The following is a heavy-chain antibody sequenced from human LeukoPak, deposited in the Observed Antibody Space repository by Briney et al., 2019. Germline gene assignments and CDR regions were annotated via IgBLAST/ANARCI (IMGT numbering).Heavy chain of an antibody. CDR3: ARDGAMAGAFDI. D-gene: IGHD5-18*01. CDR1: GFTFSRYS. CDR2: ISSSSSYI. J-gene: IGHJ3*02. V-gene: IGHV3-21*01. Sequence: GGSLRLSCAASGFTFSRYSMNCVRQAPGKGREWVSSISSSSSYIYYADSVKGRFTISRDNAKNSLYLQMNSLRAEDTAVYYCARDGAMAGAFDIWGQGTMVTVSS.